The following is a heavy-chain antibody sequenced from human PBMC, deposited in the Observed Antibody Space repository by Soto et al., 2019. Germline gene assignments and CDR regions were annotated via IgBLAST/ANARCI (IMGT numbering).Heavy chain of an antibody. CDR1: GFTFTSSA. V-gene: IGHV1-58*01. J-gene: IGHJ5*02. CDR3: AAGLMVRGVPQKFDP. D-gene: IGHD3-10*01. Sequence: ASVKVSCKASGFTFTSSAVQWVRQARGQRLEWIGWIIVGSGNTNYAQKFQERVTITRDMSTSTAYMELSSLRSEDTAVYYCAAGLMVRGVPQKFDPWGQGTLVTVSS. CDR2: IIVGSGNT.